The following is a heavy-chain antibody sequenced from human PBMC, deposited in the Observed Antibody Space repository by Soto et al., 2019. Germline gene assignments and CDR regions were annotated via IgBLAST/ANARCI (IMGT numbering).Heavy chain of an antibody. D-gene: IGHD2-21*02. CDR3: ARNCGGDCYGYYVMDV. V-gene: IGHV3-7*05. Sequence: PGGSLRLSCAASGFTFSSYWMSWVRQAPGKGLEWVANIKQDGSEKYYVDSVKGRFTISRDNAKNSLYLQMNSLRAEDTAVFYCARNCGGDCYGYYVMDVWGQGTTVTVSS. CDR2: IKQDGSEK. CDR1: GFTFSSYW. J-gene: IGHJ6*02.